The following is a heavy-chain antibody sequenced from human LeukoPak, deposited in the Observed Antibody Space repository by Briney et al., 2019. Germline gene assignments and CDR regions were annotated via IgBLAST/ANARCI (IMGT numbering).Heavy chain of an antibody. CDR2: IYHSGST. D-gene: IGHD3-10*01. Sequence: SETLSLTCIVSGGSISSGYYWGWIRQPPGKGLEWSGSIYHSGSTYYNPSLKSRVTISVDTSKNQFSLKLSSVTAADTAVYYCAGHYRSPDAFDIWGQGTMVTVSS. J-gene: IGHJ3*02. V-gene: IGHV4-38-2*02. CDR1: GGSISSGYY. CDR3: AGHYRSPDAFDI.